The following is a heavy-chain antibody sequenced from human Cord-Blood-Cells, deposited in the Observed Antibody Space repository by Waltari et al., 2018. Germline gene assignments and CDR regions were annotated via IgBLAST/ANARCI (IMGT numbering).Heavy chain of an antibody. CDR3: LLEPDY. CDR1: GYTFTSYD. CDR2: KNPKRGNT. V-gene: IGHV1-8*01. Sequence: QVQLAQSGAEVKKPGASVKVSCKASGYTFTSYDIHWVRQAIGQGLEWMGWKNPKRGNTAYPQKYQGRVTMTRNTSISTAYMYLSSLTSENTAVYYCLLEPDYCGQDTLFTGSS. J-gene: IGHJ4*02. D-gene: IGHD1-1*01.